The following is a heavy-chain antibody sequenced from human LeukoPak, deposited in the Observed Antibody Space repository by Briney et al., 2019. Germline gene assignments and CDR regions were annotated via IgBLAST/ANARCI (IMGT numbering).Heavy chain of an antibody. CDR1: RSPFTSYY. CDR2: INPSGGST. V-gene: IGHV1-46*01. Sequence: GASVKVSCKASRSPFTSYYMHWVRQAPGQALEWMGIINPSGGSTSYAQKFQGRVTMTRDTSTSTVYMELSSLRSEATAVYYCARVFFQGGDSKRYFDPWGQGTLVTVSS. CDR3: ARVFFQGGDSKRYFDP. D-gene: IGHD3-9*01. J-gene: IGHJ5*02.